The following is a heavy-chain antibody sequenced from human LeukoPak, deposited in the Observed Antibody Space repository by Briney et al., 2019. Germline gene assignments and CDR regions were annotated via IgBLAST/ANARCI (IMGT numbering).Heavy chain of an antibody. CDR2: INAGNGNT. Sequence: ASVKVSCKASGYTFTSYAMHWVRQAPGQRLEWMGWINAGNGNTKYSQKFQGRVTITTDESTSTAYMELSSLRCEDTAVYYCARELRGATGSGWFDPWGQGTLVTVSS. CDR3: ARELRGATGSGWFDP. CDR1: GYTFTSYA. D-gene: IGHD1-26*01. V-gene: IGHV1-3*01. J-gene: IGHJ5*02.